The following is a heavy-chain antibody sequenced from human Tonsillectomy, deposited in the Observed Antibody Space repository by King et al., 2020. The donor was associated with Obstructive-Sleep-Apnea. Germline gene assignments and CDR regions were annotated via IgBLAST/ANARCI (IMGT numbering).Heavy chain of an antibody. J-gene: IGHJ3*02. Sequence: VQLVESGGGLVKPGGSLRLSCAASGFTFSNAWMSWVRQAPGKGLEWVGRIKSKTDGGTTDYAAPVKGRFTISRDDSKNTLYLQMNSLKTEDTAVYYCTTLIVGAKGRAFDIWGQGTMVTVSS. V-gene: IGHV3-15*01. D-gene: IGHD1-26*01. CDR2: IKSKTDGGTT. CDR3: TTLIVGAKGRAFDI. CDR1: GFTFSNAW.